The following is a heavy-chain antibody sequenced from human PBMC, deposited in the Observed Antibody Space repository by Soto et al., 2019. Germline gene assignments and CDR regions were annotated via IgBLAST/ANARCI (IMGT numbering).Heavy chain of an antibody. Sequence: GGSLRLSCAASGFTFSNAWMSWVRQAPGKGLEWVGRIKSKTDGGTTDYAAPVKGRFTISRDDSKNTLYLQMNSLKTEDTAVYYCTTGTKLADAFDIWGQGIMVTVSS. CDR1: GFTFSNAW. CDR3: TTGTKLADAFDI. V-gene: IGHV3-15*01. J-gene: IGHJ3*02. D-gene: IGHD1-7*01. CDR2: IKSKTDGGTT.